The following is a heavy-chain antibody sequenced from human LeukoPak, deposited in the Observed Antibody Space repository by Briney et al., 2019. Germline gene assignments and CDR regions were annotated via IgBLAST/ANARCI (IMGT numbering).Heavy chain of an antibody. J-gene: IGHJ5*02. Sequence: ASVKVSCKASGYTFTSYGISWVRQAPGQGLEWMGWISAYNGNTNYAQKLQGRVTMTTDTSTSTAYMELRSLRSDDTAVYYCAGVPNSEYSSSPNWFDPWGQGTLVTVSS. CDR2: ISAYNGNT. CDR3: AGVPNSEYSSSPNWFDP. D-gene: IGHD6-6*01. V-gene: IGHV1-18*01. CDR1: GYTFTSYG.